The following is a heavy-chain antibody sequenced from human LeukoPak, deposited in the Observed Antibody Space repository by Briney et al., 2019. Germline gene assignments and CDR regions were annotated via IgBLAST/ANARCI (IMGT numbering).Heavy chain of an antibody. D-gene: IGHD4-23*01. CDR3: ARGAIHGGMDY. CDR2: ISSSSSYI. V-gene: IGHV3-21*04. J-gene: IGHJ4*02. CDR1: GFTFSSYS. Sequence: GGSLRLSCAASGFTFSSYSMNWVRQAPGKGLEWVSSISSSSSYIYYADSVKGRFTISRDNAKNSLYLQMNSLRAEDTAVYYCARGAIHGGMDYWGQGTLVTVSS.